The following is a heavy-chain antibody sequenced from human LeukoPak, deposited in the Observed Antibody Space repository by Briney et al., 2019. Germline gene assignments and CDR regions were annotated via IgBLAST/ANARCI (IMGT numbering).Heavy chain of an antibody. J-gene: IGHJ4*02. CDR1: GFTFSSYW. CDR3: ARDLSGVTGYTYGRGIDY. V-gene: IGHV3-7*01. CDR2: IKKDGSEK. Sequence: GSRRLSCAASGFTFSSYWMSWVRQAPGKGLEWVANIKKDGSEKYYVDSVKGRFTVSRDNAKTSLYLQMNSLRAEDTAVYYCARDLSGVTGYTYGRGIDYWGQGTLVTVSS. D-gene: IGHD5-18*01.